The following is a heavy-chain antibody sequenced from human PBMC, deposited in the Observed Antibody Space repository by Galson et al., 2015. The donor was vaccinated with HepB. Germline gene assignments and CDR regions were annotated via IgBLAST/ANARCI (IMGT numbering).Heavy chain of an antibody. V-gene: IGHV1-46*01. D-gene: IGHD4-17*01. CDR1: GYSFTIYY. J-gene: IGHJ2*01. CDR3: AKDGSEDYGDSNGEGWYFDL. CDR2: INPNDDSST. Sequence: SVKVSCKASGYSFTIYYIHWVRQAPGQGLEWMGIINPNDDSSTSYAHKLKGSVIMTTDPSTSTVYMELSSLTSADTAEYYCAKDGSEDYGDSNGEGWYFDLWGRGTLLTVSS.